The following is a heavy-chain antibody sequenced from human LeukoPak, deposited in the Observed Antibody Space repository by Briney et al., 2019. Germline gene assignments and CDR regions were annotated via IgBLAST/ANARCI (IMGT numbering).Heavy chain of an antibody. CDR1: GFTFSSYA. J-gene: IGHJ3*01. D-gene: IGHD3-10*01. CDR2: ISGSGGST. V-gene: IGHV3-23*01. CDR3: ARDSNPRGGYDAFDF. Sequence: GGSLRLSCAASGFTFSSYAMSWVRQAPGKGLEWVSAISGSGGSTYYADSVKGRFTISRDNAKNSLYLQMNSLRAEDTAVYYCARDSNPRGGYDAFDFWGQGTLVTVSS.